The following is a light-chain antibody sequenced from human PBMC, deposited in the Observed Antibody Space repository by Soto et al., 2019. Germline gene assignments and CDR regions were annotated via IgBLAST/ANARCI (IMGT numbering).Light chain of an antibody. Sequence: DIRMTQSPSSLSAFVGDTVTITCRASKDIIYYLAWYQQKPGKIPKLLIHSASTLQTGVQSRFSGTGSGTVFTLTINTLQPEDVATYYCQQYNSAPNTFGQGSRLEIK. CDR2: SAS. J-gene: IGKJ2*01. CDR3: QQYNSAPNT. CDR1: KDIIYY. V-gene: IGKV1-27*01.